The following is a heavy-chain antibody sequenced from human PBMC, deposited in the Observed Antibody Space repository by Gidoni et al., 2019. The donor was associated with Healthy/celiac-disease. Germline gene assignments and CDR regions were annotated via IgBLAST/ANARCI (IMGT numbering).Heavy chain of an antibody. Sequence: EVQLVVSGGGLVQPGGPLSLSCAASGFTFNSYAMNWVRQAPGKGLEWVSAISGSGGSTYYADSVKGRFTISRDNSKNTLYLQMNSLRAEDTAVYYCAKDLDSSGWSIGSFDYWGQGTLVTVSS. D-gene: IGHD6-19*01. CDR3: AKDLDSSGWSIGSFDY. CDR2: ISGSGGST. J-gene: IGHJ4*02. CDR1: GFTFNSYA. V-gene: IGHV3-23*04.